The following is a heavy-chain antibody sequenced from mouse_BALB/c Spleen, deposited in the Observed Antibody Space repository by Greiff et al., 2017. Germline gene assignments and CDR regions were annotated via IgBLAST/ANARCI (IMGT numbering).Heavy chain of an antibody. Sequence: EVKLMESGGGLVQPGGSLRLSCATSGFTFTDYYMSWVRQPPGKALEWLGFIRNKANGYTTEYSASVKGRFTISRDNSQSILYLQMNTLRAEDSATYYCARDRGNYDCAMDYWGQGTSVTVSS. CDR2: IRNKANGYTT. D-gene: IGHD2-1*01. J-gene: IGHJ4*01. V-gene: IGHV7-3*02. CDR1: GFTFTDYY. CDR3: ARDRGNYDCAMDY.